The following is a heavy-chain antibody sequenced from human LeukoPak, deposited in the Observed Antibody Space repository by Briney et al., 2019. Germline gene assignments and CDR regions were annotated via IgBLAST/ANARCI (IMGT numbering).Heavy chain of an antibody. CDR3: ARDAFGELYDYYYYGMDV. CDR1: GYTFTSYA. Sequence: ASVKVSCKASGYTFTSYAMHWVRQAPGQRLEWIGWINAGNGNTKYSLKFQGRVTITRDTSASTAYMELSSLRSEDTAVYYCARDAFGELYDYYYYGMDVWGKGTTVTVSS. V-gene: IGHV1-3*01. J-gene: IGHJ6*04. D-gene: IGHD3-10*01. CDR2: INAGNGNT.